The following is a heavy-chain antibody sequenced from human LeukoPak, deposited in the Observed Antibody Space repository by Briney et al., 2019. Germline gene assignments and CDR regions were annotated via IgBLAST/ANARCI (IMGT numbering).Heavy chain of an antibody. V-gene: IGHV3-23*01. CDR1: GFSFSVYA. CDR3: AKGGQDFDFWRFDY. Sequence: PGGSLRLSCAASGFSFSVYAMSWVRQAPGRGLEWVLSISGNIDRTYYANSVKGRFTISRENLRNTVHLEMRGLGAADTALYFCAKGGQDFDFWRFDYWGQGNLVIVSS. CDR2: ISGNIDRT. D-gene: IGHD3-3*01. J-gene: IGHJ4*02.